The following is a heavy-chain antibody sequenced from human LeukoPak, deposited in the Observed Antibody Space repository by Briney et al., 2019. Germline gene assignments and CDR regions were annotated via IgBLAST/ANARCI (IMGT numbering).Heavy chain of an antibody. Sequence: GGSLRLSCAASGFTFDDSAMHWVRQAPGKGLVWVSRIKSDGSSTSYADFVKGRFTISRDNAKNTLSLQMNSLRAEDTAVYYCARVSGYRTLSFDYWGQGTLVTVSS. V-gene: IGHV3-74*01. J-gene: IGHJ4*02. CDR2: IKSDGSST. CDR3: ARVSGYRTLSFDY. D-gene: IGHD6-25*01. CDR1: GFTFDDSA.